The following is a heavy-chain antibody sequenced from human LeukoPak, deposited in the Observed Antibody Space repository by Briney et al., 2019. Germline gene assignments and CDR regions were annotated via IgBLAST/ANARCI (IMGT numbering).Heavy chain of an antibody. J-gene: IGHJ4*02. CDR3: AKDRFEKTGEPSDY. D-gene: IGHD7-27*01. CDR1: GFTFSSYA. Sequence: GGSLRLSCAASGFTFSSYAMSWVRQAPGKGLEWVSAISGSGGSTYYADSVKGRFTISRDNSKNTLYLQMNSLRAEDAAVYYCAKDRFEKTGEPSDYWGQGTLVTVSS. CDR2: ISGSGGST. V-gene: IGHV3-23*01.